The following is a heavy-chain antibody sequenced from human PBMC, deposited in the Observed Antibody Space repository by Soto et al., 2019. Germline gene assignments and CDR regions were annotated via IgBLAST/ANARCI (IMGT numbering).Heavy chain of an antibody. CDR1: GLSITDSEMG. J-gene: IGHJ5*02. CDR3: ARRHLAVAVSPWFDP. Sequence: QVTLKESGPVLAKPTETLTLRCTVSGLSITDSEMGVSWIRQPPGKALEWLAHIDSSGEKSYRTFLKSRITXXXXXXXXXXXXXXXXXXXXXXATYYCARRHLAVAVSPWFDPWGQGILVTVSS. D-gene: IGHD2-21*01. V-gene: IGHV2-26*01. CDR2: IDSSGEK.